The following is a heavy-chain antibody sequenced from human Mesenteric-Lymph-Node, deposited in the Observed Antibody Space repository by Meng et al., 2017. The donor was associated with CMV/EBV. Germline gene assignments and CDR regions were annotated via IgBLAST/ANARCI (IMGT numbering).Heavy chain of an antibody. CDR1: AFTSSTFG. D-gene: IGHD5-18*01. CDR3: AHVNTAFVFDF. J-gene: IGHJ4*02. V-gene: IGHV1-18*04. CDR2: ISANNGNT. Sequence: SCKASAFTSSTFGFTWVRQAPGQELEWLGWISANNGNTNYVQKLQDRVTMTRDKATSTVYMELRSLRSDDTAIYYCAHVNTAFVFDFWGQGTLVTVSS.